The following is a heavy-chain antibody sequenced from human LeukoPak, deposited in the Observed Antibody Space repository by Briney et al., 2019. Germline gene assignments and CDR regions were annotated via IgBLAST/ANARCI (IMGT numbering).Heavy chain of an antibody. D-gene: IGHD6-19*01. CDR1: GFTFDDYA. V-gene: IGHV3-9*01. CDR2: ISWNSGSI. Sequence: PGGSLRLSCAASGFTFDDYAMHWVRQAPGKGLEWVSGISWNSGSIGYADSVKGRLTISRDNAKNSLYLQMNSLRAGDTALYYCAKDMERAVTGTDYWGQGTLVTVSS. J-gene: IGHJ4*02. CDR3: AKDMERAVTGTDY.